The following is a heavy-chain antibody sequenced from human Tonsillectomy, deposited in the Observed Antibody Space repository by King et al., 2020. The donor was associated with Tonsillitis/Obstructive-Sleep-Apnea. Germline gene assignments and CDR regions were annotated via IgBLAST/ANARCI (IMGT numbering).Heavy chain of an antibody. D-gene: IGHD3-3*01. CDR2: INPSGGST. CDR3: ATPWGYDFWSGYSPLDY. V-gene: IGHV1-46*01. Sequence: QLVQSGAEVKKPGASVKVSCKASGYTFTSYYMHWVRQAPGQGLEWMGIINPSGGSTSYAQKFQGRVTMTRDTSTSTVYMELSSLRSEDTAVYYCATPWGYDFWSGYSPLDYWGQGTLVTVSS. J-gene: IGHJ4*02. CDR1: GYTFTSYY.